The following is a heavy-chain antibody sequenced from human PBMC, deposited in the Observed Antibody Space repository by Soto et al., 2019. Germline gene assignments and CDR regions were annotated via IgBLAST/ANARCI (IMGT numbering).Heavy chain of an antibody. CDR1: GYSFTSYW. CDR2: IDPSDSYT. Sequence: LKISCKGSGYSFTSYWISWVRQMPGKGLEWMGRIDPSDSYTNYSPSFQGHVTISADKSISTAYLQWSSLKASDTAMYYCERRGDYGDLRYGMDVWGQGTKVTVSS. J-gene: IGHJ6*02. D-gene: IGHD4-17*01. V-gene: IGHV5-10-1*01. CDR3: ERRGDYGDLRYGMDV.